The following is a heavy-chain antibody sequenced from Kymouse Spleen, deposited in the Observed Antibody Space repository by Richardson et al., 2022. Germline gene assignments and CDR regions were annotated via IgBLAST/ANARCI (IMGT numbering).Heavy chain of an antibody. CDR2: IYSCGST. CDR1: GFTVSSNY. Sequence: EVQLVESGGGLIQPGGSLRLSCAASGFTVSSNYMSWVRQAPGKGLEWVSVIYSCGSTYYADSVKGRFTISRDNSKNTLYLQMNSLRAEDTAVYYCARVLWFGESNWFDPWGQGTLVTVSS. V-gene: IGHV3-66*03. J-gene: IGHJ5*02. D-gene: IGHD3-10*01. CDR3: ARVLWFGESNWFDP.